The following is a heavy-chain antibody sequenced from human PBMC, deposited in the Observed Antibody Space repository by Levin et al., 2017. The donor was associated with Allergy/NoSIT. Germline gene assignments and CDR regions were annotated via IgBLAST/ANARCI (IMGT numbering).Heavy chain of an antibody. Sequence: GGSLRLSCVASGFTFGDYSMSWVRQAPGKGLEWVSSISLRGTATPYADSVRGRFTISRDNSQNTLYLQMDSLRAEDTAIYFCARIRGNPAFDYWGQGILVTVSS. CDR2: ISLRGTAT. CDR3: ARIRGNPAFDY. V-gene: IGHV3-21*06. J-gene: IGHJ4*02. CDR1: GFTFGDYS.